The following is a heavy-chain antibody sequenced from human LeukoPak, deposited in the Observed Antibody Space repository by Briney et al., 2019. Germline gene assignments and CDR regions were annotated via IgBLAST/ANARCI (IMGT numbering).Heavy chain of an antibody. CDR1: GYTFTSYD. Sequence: GASVKVSCKASGYTFTSYDINWVRQATGQGLEWMGWMNPNSGNTGYAQKFQGRVTITRNTSISTAYMELSSLRSEDTAVYYCARGYGYYDFWSGYSSPFDYWGQRTLVTVSS. D-gene: IGHD3-3*01. CDR2: MNPNSGNT. CDR3: ARGYGYYDFWSGYSSPFDY. V-gene: IGHV1-8*03. J-gene: IGHJ4*02.